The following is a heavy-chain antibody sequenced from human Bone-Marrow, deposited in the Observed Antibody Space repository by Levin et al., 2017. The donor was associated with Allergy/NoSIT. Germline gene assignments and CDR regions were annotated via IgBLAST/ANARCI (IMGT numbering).Heavy chain of an antibody. CDR3: ARDPLDYGTNSGNY. D-gene: IGHD4-17*01. Sequence: TSETLSLTCTVSGGSISSSTWWSWVRQSPGKGLEWIGEIYHGGRTNYNPSLKSRVSMSVDKSKSQFTLKLSSVTAADTAVYYCARDPLDYGTNSGNYWGQGTLVTVSS. J-gene: IGHJ4*02. CDR2: IYHGGRT. V-gene: IGHV4-4*02. CDR1: GGSISSSTW.